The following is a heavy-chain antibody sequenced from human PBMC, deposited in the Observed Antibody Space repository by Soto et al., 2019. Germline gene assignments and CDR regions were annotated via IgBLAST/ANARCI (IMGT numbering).Heavy chain of an antibody. D-gene: IGHD6-19*01. V-gene: IGHV3-23*01. Sequence: GSLRLSCAASGFTFSNFAMSWVRQAPGRGLEWVSGISASGRGLHYADSVKDRFTVSRDNSKNTLYLQMNSLRAEDTAIYYCAKGRTSGWYYFDYWGQGALVTVSS. CDR1: GFTFSNFA. J-gene: IGHJ4*02. CDR2: ISASGRGL. CDR3: AKGRTSGWYYFDY.